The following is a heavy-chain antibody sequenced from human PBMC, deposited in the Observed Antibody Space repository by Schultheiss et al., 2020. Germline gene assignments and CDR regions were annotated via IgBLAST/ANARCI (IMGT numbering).Heavy chain of an antibody. V-gene: IGHV3-15*01. CDR1: GFTFSSYS. CDR3: ARADAFDI. J-gene: IGHJ3*02. Sequence: GGSLRLSCAASGFTFSSYSMNWVRQAPGKGLEWVGRIKSKTDGGTTDYAAPVKGRFTISRDDSKSIAYLQMNSLKTEDTAVYYCARADAFDIWGQGTMVTVSS. CDR2: IKSKTDGGTT.